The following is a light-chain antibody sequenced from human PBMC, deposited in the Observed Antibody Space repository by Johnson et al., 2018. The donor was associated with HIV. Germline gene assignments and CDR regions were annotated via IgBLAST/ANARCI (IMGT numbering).Light chain of an antibody. Sequence: QPVLTQPPSVSAAPGQKVTISCSGSSSNIGNNFVSWFRQLPLRAPKVLISANDKRPSGIPDRFSGSKSGTSATLGIAGLQTGDEADYFCGTWDTILQTFVFGTGTEVSVL. CDR2: AND. CDR3: GTWDTILQTFV. CDR1: SSNIGNNF. V-gene: IGLV1-51*01. J-gene: IGLJ1*01.